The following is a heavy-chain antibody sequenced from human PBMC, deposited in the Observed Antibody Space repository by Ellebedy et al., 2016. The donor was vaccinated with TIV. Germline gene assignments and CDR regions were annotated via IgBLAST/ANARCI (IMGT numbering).Heavy chain of an antibody. Sequence: ASVKVSXKASGYTFTSYDINWVRQATGQGLEWMGWVNPNSGNTGYAQKFQGRVTMTRNTSISTAYMELRSLRSDDTAVYYCARDEVGATDYWGQGTLVTVSS. CDR3: ARDEVGATDY. D-gene: IGHD1-26*01. J-gene: IGHJ4*02. V-gene: IGHV1-8*01. CDR1: GYTFTSYD. CDR2: VNPNSGNT.